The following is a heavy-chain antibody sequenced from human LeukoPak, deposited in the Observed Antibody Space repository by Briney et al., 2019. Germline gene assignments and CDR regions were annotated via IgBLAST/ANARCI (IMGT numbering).Heavy chain of an antibody. J-gene: IGHJ6*03. CDR2: ISSSSSTI. CDR3: ASIAAAGYYYYYYMDV. V-gene: IGHV3-48*01. D-gene: IGHD6-13*01. Sequence: GGSLRLSCAASGFTFSSYSMNWVRQAPGKGLEWVSYISSSSSTIYYADSVKGRFTISRDNAKNSLYLQMNSLRAEDTAVYYCASIAAAGYYYYYYMDVWGKGTTVTVSS. CDR1: GFTFSSYS.